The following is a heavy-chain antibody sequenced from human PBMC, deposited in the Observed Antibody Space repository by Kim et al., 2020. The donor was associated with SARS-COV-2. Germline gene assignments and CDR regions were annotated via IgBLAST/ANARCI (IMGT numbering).Heavy chain of an antibody. D-gene: IGHD3-22*01. CDR2: ISGDGGST. J-gene: IGHJ4*02. Sequence: GGSLRLSCAASGFTFDDYAMHWVRQAPGKGLEWVSLISGDGGSTYYADSVKGRFTISRDNSKNSLYLQMNSLRTEDTALYYCAKPVYYSDSSGYYYVWGPVDYWGPGSLVNVSS. V-gene: IGHV3-43*02. CDR1: GFTFDDYA. CDR3: AKPVYYSDSSGYYYVWGPVDY.